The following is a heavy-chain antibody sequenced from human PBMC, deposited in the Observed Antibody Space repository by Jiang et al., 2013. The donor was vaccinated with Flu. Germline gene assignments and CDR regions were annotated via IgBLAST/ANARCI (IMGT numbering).Heavy chain of an antibody. CDR3: ARDATRLRYFDWLLRGNWFDP. CDR1: GYTFTSYY. D-gene: IGHD3-9*01. Sequence: KVSCKASGYTFTSYYMHWVRQAPGQGLEWMGIINPSGGSTSYAQKFQGRVTMTRDTSTSTAYMELSSLRSEDTAVYYCARDATRLRYFDWLLRGNWFDPWGQGTLVTVSS. CDR2: INPSGGST. V-gene: IGHV1-46*01. J-gene: IGHJ5*02.